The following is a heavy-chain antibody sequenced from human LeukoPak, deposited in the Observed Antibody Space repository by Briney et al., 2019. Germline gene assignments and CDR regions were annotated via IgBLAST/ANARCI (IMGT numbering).Heavy chain of an antibody. V-gene: IGHV4-4*02. D-gene: IGHD3-3*01. J-gene: IGHJ6*03. CDR2: IYQSGTT. CDR1: GDYIRNNNW. Sequence: SETLSLTCTVSGDYIRNNNWWIWVRQSPGKGLEGIGEIYQSGTTNYNPSLKSRVTISVDKSKNQFSLKLSSVTAADTAVYYCARGPPYHDFWSGYSRGNYYYYYMDVWGKGTTVTVSS. CDR3: ARGPPYHDFWSGYSRGNYYYYYMDV.